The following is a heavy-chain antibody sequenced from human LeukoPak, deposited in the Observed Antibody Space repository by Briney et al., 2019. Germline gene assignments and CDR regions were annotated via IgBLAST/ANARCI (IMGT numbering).Heavy chain of an antibody. J-gene: IGHJ4*02. V-gene: IGHV3-30-3*01. CDR2: ISYDGSNK. CDR3: ARDPNYGGNSFDY. D-gene: IGHD4-23*01. CDR1: GXTFSSYA. Sequence: PGRSLRLSCAASGXTFSSYAMHWVRQAPGKGLEWVGAISYDGSNKYYADSVKGRFTISRDNSKNTVYLQMNSLRAEDTAVYYCARDPNYGGNSFDYWGQGTLVTVSS.